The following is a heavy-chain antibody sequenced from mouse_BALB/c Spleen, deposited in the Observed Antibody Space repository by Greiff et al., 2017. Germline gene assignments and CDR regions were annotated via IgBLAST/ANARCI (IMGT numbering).Heavy chain of an antibody. Sequence: EVQVVESGGGLVKPGGSLKLSCAASGFTFSSYTMSWVRQTPEKRLEWVANISSGGSYTYYPDSVKGRFTISRDNAKNTLYLQMSSLKSEDTAMYYCARAVRYEDAMDYWGQGTSVTVSS. J-gene: IGHJ4*01. D-gene: IGHD1-1*01. CDR1: GFTFSSYT. CDR2: ISSGGSYT. CDR3: ARAVRYEDAMDY. V-gene: IGHV5-6-4*01.